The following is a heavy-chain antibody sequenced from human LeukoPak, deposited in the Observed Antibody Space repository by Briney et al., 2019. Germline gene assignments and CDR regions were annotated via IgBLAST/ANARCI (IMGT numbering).Heavy chain of an antibody. CDR3: ARGGIVVVPAAEFDY. Sequence: PGGSLRLSCAASGFTFSSYSMNWVRQAPGKGLEWVSSISSSSSYIYYTDSVKGRFTLSRDNAKNSLYLQMNSLRAEDTAVYYCARGGIVVVPAAEFDYWGQGTLVTVSS. CDR2: ISSSSSYI. V-gene: IGHV3-21*01. J-gene: IGHJ4*02. D-gene: IGHD2-2*01. CDR1: GFTFSSYS.